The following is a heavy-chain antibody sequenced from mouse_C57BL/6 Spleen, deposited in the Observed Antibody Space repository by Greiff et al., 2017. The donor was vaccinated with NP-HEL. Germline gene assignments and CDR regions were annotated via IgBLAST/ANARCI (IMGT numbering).Heavy chain of an antibody. V-gene: IGHV1-81*01. CDR2: IYPRSGNT. Sequence: QVQLKESGAELARPGASVKLSCKASGYTFTSYGISWVKQRTGQGLEWIGEIYPRSGNTYYNEKFKGKATLTADKSSSTAYMELRSLTSEDSAVYFCAREGITGGFAYWGQGTLVTVSA. CDR1: GYTFTSYG. D-gene: IGHD4-1*01. CDR3: AREGITGGFAY. J-gene: IGHJ3*01.